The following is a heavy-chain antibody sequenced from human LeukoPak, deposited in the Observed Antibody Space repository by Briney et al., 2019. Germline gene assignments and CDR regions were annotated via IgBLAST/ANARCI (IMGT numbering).Heavy chain of an antibody. CDR1: GFTFSSYA. J-gene: IGHJ4*02. CDR3: ARDDYGDYGILYLFDY. V-gene: IGHV3-30*04. Sequence: GGSLRLSCAASGFTFSSYAMHWVRQAPGKGLEWVAVISYDGSNKYYADSVKGRFTISRDNSKNTLYLHMNSLRAEDTAVYYCARDDYGDYGILYLFDYWGQGTLVTVSS. CDR2: ISYDGSNK. D-gene: IGHD4-17*01.